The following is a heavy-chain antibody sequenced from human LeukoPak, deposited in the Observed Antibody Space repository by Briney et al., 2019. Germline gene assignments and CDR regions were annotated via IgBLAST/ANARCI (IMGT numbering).Heavy chain of an antibody. J-gene: IGHJ6*03. V-gene: IGHV5-51*01. D-gene: IGHD6-13*01. CDR2: IYPGDSDT. Sequence: GESLKISCKGSGYSFTNYWIGWVRQMPGKGLEWMGIIYPGDSDTRYSPSFQGQVTISADKSISTAYLQWSSLKASDTAMYYCARQSRGQQLYYYYYMDVWGKGTTVTVSS. CDR3: ARQSRGQQLYYYYYMDV. CDR1: GYSFTNYW.